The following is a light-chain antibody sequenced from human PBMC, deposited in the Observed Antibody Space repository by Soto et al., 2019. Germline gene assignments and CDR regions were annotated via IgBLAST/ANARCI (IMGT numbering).Light chain of an antibody. J-gene: IGKJ1*01. CDR1: QSVSSSY. Sequence: EIVLTQSPGTLSLSPGDRATLSCRASQSVSSSYLAWYQQKPGQAPRLLIYGASSRATGIPDRFSGSGFETHCTLTIRRLEPEDFAVYYCQQYGSSVWTFGQGTKVEIK. CDR3: QQYGSSVWT. CDR2: GAS. V-gene: IGKV3-20*01.